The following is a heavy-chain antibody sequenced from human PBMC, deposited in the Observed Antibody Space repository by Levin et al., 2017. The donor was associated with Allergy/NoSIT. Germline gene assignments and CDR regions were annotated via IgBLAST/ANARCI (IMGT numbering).Heavy chain of an antibody. D-gene: IGHD4-17*01. CDR1: GYSISTSNW. CDR3: ARTATVTTMYFDY. CDR2: IYYTGTT. Sequence: PSETLSLTCDVSGYSISTSNWWGWIRQPPGKGLEWIGNIYYTGTTYYNPSLKSRVTMSVDMSKNQFSLKLSSVTAVDTAVYYCARTATVTTMYFDYWGQGSLVTVSS. V-gene: IGHV4-28*01. J-gene: IGHJ4*02.